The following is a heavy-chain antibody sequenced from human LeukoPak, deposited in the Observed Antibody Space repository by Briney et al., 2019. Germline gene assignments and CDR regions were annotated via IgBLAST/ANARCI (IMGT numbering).Heavy chain of an antibody. CDR3: ARDRQWLENDY. J-gene: IGHJ4*02. Sequence: PSETLSLTCTVSGDSISGYYWSWIRQPAGKGLEWIGHVYSSGSTNYNPSLKSRVTMSVDTSKNQFSLTLNSVTAADTAVYYCARDRQWLENDYWGQGTLVTVSS. D-gene: IGHD6-19*01. CDR2: VYSSGST. V-gene: IGHV4-4*07. CDR1: GDSISGYY.